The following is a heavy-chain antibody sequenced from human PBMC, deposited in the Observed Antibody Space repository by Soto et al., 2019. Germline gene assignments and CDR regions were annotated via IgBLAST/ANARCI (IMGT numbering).Heavy chain of an antibody. CDR3: ATGGYRNWFDP. Sequence: QVQLVQSGAEVKKPGASVKVSCRISGDSLTDLSIHWVRQAPGKGLEWMGGFDYVDDEAIYAQKFQGRATMTEDTSTGTAYMELSSLTYEDTAVYYCATGGYRNWFDPWGQGTLVTVSS. D-gene: IGHD2-2*01. CDR1: GDSLTDLS. V-gene: IGHV1-24*01. CDR2: FDYVDDEA. J-gene: IGHJ5*02.